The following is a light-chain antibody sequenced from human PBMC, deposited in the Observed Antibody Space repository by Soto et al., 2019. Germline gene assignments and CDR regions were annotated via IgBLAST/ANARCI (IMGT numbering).Light chain of an antibody. J-gene: IGKJ5*01. Sequence: EILLTQSPTTLSLSPGEGVTLSCRASQSVTINSLAWYQQKPGQAPRLLIYAASTRATGVPDRFTGSGSGTDFALTISRLETEDFAVFYCQQYGTSEIIFGQGTRLEIK. CDR1: QSVTINS. CDR3: QQYGTSEII. V-gene: IGKV3-20*01. CDR2: AAS.